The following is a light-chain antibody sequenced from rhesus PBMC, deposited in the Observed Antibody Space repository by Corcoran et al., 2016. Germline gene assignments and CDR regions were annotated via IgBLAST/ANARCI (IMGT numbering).Light chain of an antibody. J-gene: IGKJ1*01. CDR1: QTISSY. Sequence: DIQMTQSPSSLSASVGYRVTIICRASQTISSYLAWYQQKPGKVPKLLIYAASSLESGVPSRFSGSGSGTDFTLTISSLQPEEFATYYCQQHNSHPPTFGQGTKVEIK. CDR2: AAS. CDR3: QQHNSHPPT. V-gene: IGKV1-44*01.